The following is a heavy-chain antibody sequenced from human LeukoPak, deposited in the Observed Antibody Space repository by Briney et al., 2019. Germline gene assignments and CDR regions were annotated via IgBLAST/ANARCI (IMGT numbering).Heavy chain of an antibody. J-gene: IGHJ4*02. CDR1: GFTLSAYW. CDR2: IKQDGSEK. V-gene: IGHV3-7*04. Sequence: GGPLRLSCAASGFTLSAYWMTWVRQAPGKGLERVANIKQDGSEKYYVDSMKGRITISRDNAKTSLYLQMSSLRAEDTAVYYCVRDGGYSGYEYWGQGTLVTVSS. D-gene: IGHD5-12*01. CDR3: VRDGGYSGYEY.